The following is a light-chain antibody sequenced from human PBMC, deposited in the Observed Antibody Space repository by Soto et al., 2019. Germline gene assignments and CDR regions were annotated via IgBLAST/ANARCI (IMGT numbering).Light chain of an antibody. CDR1: SSGVGGHNY. V-gene: IGLV2-8*01. J-gene: IGLJ3*02. Sequence: QSALTQPPSASGSPGQSVTISCTGTSSGVGGHNYVSWYQQYPGKAPRLIIYEGSKWPSGVPDRFSGSKSGNTASLPVSGLQAEDEADYYCSSYAGSINPWVFGGGTKLTVL. CDR2: EGS. CDR3: SSYAGSINPWV.